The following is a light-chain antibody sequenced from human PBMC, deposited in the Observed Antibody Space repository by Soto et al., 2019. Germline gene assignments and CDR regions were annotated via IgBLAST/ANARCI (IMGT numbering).Light chain of an antibody. CDR1: QSISTY. Sequence: DIQMTQSPSSLSASIGERITITCRASQSISTYLNWYQQKPGKAPSLLIYGASTLQSRVPSRFSGSGSATDFTLTISSRQPEDFATYYCQQTFITPPLTFGGGTKVEIK. J-gene: IGKJ4*01. V-gene: IGKV1-39*01. CDR2: GAS. CDR3: QQTFITPPLT.